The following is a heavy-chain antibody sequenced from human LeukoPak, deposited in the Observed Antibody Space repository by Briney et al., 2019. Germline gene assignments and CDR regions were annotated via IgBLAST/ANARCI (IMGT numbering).Heavy chain of an antibody. CDR1: GFTFSSYA. CDR2: ISGSGGST. CDR3: ARDRGQQLVPPYYYYGMDV. D-gene: IGHD6-13*01. Sequence: GGSLRLSCAASGFTFSSYAMSWVRQAPGKGLEWVSAISGSGGSTYYADSVKGRFTISRDNAKNSLYLQMNSLRAEDTAVYYCARDRGQQLVPPYYYYGMDVWGQGTTVTVSS. J-gene: IGHJ6*02. V-gene: IGHV3-23*01.